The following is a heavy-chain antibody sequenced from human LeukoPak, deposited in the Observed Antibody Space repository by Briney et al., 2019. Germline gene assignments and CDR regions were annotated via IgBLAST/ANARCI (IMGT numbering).Heavy chain of an antibody. CDR3: ARDYYDSSGYYLKYFQH. Sequence: GGSLILSCVASGFTFSSYSMNWVRQAPGKGLEWVSCIGSSSNYIYYGDLVKGRFTISRDNAKNSLYLQMNSLRADDTAVYYCARDYYDSSGYYLKYFQHWGQGTLVTVSS. V-gene: IGHV3-21*01. D-gene: IGHD3-22*01. J-gene: IGHJ1*01. CDR2: IGSSSNYI. CDR1: GFTFSSYS.